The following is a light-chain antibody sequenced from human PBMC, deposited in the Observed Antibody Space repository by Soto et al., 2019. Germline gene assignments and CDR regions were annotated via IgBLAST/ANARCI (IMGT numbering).Light chain of an antibody. Sequence: DIQMTQSPSSLSASVGDRVTITCRASQNIDFYLNWYQQKPGKAPQLLIFDAASLETGVPSRFSGSGYGTDFSLTINSLQPEDVATHYCQHYDNLPLTFGGGTKVDIK. CDR1: QNIDFY. CDR3: QHYDNLPLT. CDR2: DAA. J-gene: IGKJ4*01. V-gene: IGKV1-33*01.